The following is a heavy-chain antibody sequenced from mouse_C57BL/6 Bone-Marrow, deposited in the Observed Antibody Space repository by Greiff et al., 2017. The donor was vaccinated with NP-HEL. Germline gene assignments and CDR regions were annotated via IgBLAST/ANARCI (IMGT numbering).Heavy chain of an antibody. CDR3: AREYYSDY. J-gene: IGHJ2*01. Sequence: QVQLQQPGAELVKPGASVKMSCKASGYTFTSYWITWVKQRPGQGLEWIGDIYPGSGSTNYNEKFTSKATLTVDTSSNTVYMRLSSLTSADSAVYYCAREYYSDYWGQGTTLTVSS. CDR2: IYPGSGST. V-gene: IGHV1-55*01. CDR1: GYTFTSYW.